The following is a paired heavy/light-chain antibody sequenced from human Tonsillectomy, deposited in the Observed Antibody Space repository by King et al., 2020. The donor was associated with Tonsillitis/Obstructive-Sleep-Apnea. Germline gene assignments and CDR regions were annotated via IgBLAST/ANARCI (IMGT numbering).Heavy chain of an antibody. CDR3: ARGEDIGALFGVVPPLGH. CDR1: GGSFSGYY. Sequence: QVHLQQWGAGLLKPSETLSLTCAVYGGSFSGYYGSWIRQPPGKGLEWIGEINQSGSTNYNPSLKSRVTISLDTSRNQFSLKLSSVTAADTALYYCARGEDIGALFGVVPPLGHWGQGTLVTVSS. J-gene: IGHJ1*01. D-gene: IGHD3-3*01. CDR2: INQSGST. V-gene: IGHV4-34*01.
Light chain of an antibody. CDR1: NIGSKS. CDR2: DDS. Sequence: SYALTQPPSVSVAPGQTARITCGGNNIGSKSVHWYQQKPGQAPVLVVYDDSDRPSGIPERFSGSNSGNTATLTISRVEAGDEADYYCQVCDRSSDHYVFGTGTKVTVL. J-gene: IGLJ1*01. V-gene: IGLV3-21*02. CDR3: QVCDRSSDHYV.